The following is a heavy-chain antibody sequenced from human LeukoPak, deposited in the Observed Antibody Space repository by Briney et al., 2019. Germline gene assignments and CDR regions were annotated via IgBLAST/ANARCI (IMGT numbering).Heavy chain of an antibody. V-gene: IGHV4-59*11. CDR3: ARVDGGDWFDP. CDR2: IYYSGST. D-gene: IGHD4-23*01. J-gene: IGHJ5*02. Sequence: SETLSLTCAVYGGSFSSHYWSWIRQPPGKGLEWIGYIYYSGSTNYNPSLKSRVTISVDTSKNQFSLKLSSVTAADTAVYYCARVDGGDWFDPWGQGTLVTVSS. CDR1: GGSFSSHY.